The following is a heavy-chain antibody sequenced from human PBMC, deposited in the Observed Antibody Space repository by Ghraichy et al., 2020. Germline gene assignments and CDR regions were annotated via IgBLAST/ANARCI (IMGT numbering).Heavy chain of an antibody. Sequence: SETLSLTCAVSGESFTGYYWTWIRQPPGKGLEWIGKIDHSGVTSYNPALKSRVTISIDTSKKQFSLNLTFVTAADTAFYYCAIGSSLYYYYMDVWGRGTTVTVSS. J-gene: IGHJ6*03. CDR2: IDHSGVT. CDR3: AIGSSLYYYYMDV. CDR1: GESFTGYY. D-gene: IGHD3-22*01. V-gene: IGHV4-34*01.